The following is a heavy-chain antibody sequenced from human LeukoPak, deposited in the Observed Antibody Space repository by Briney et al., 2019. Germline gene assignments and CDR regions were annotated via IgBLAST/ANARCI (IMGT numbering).Heavy chain of an antibody. Sequence: SETLSLTCTVSGASITRYFWNWIRQPPGKELEWIGYISSGGSTNYNPSLKSRVTISIDTSKNQFSLKLTSAAAADTAVYYCARGDDYKSTLFDYWGQGTLVTVSS. J-gene: IGHJ4*02. CDR1: GASITRYF. CDR2: ISSGGST. D-gene: IGHD5-12*01. V-gene: IGHV4-59*01. CDR3: ARGDDYKSTLFDY.